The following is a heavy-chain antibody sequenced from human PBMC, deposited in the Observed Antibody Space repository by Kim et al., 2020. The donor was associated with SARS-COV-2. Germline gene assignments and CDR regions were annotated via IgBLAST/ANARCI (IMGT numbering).Heavy chain of an antibody. V-gene: IGHV4-4*02. D-gene: IGHD3-10*01. J-gene: IGHJ4*02. CDR3: ARAVWFGELLDYYFDY. Sequence: SLKSRVTIYIDKSKNQYSLKLSYVTAADTAVYYCARAVWFGELLDYYFDYWGQGTLVTVSS.